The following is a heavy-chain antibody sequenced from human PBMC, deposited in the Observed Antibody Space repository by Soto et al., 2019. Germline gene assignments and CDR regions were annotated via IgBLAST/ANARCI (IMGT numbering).Heavy chain of an antibody. CDR1: GFTFSSYG. CDR2: IWYDGSNK. D-gene: IGHD3-10*01. CDR3: ARRTVRGVTTPGFPDYYGMDV. V-gene: IGHV3-33*01. Sequence: GGSLRLSCAASGFTFSSYGMHWVRQAPGKGLEWVAVIWYDGSNKYYADSVKGRFTISRDKSKNRLYLQMNSLRAEDTAVYYCARRTVRGVTTPGFPDYYGMDVWGQGTTVTVSS. J-gene: IGHJ6*02.